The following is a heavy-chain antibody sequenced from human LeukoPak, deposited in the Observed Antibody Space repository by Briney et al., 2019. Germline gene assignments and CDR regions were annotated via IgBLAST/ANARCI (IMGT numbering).Heavy chain of an antibody. J-gene: IGHJ6*02. CDR1: GGTFSSYA. Sequence: GSSVKVFCNASGGTFSSYAINWVRQAPGQGLEGMGRSIPIIGIVSYAQKFQDKVTITADKSTSTAYMELSSLRSDDTAVYYCAVGYYDVLTAYHYGMDVWGQGTTVTVSS. D-gene: IGHD3-9*01. CDR2: SIPIIGIV. V-gene: IGHV1-69*04. CDR3: AVGYYDVLTAYHYGMDV.